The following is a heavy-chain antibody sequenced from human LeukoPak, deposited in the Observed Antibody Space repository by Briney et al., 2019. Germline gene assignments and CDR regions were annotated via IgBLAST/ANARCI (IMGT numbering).Heavy chain of an antibody. CDR1: GYTFTGHV. CDR2: INTKTGNP. CDR3: VKGGWVAVTGMDS. J-gene: IGHJ4*02. Sequence: GASVKVSCKASGYTFTGHVMNWVRQAPGQGPEWMGYINTKTGNPTYAQGFTGRFVFSLDTSVSTAYLQISSLKPEDTGVYYCVKGGWVAVTGMDSWGQGTLVTVSS. V-gene: IGHV7-4-1*02. D-gene: IGHD6-19*01.